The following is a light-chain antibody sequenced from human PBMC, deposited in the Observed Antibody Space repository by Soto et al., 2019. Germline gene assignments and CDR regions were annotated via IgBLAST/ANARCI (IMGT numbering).Light chain of an antibody. CDR2: EVS. Sequence: QSVLTQPASVSGSPGQSITISCTGTSSDVGGYNYVSWYQQHPGKAPKLMIYEVSYRPSGVSNRFSGSKSGNTASLTITGLQAEDEADYYCSSYPSSSTLDYVFGTGTKVTVL. CDR1: SSDVGGYNY. J-gene: IGLJ1*01. V-gene: IGLV2-14*01. CDR3: SSYPSSSTLDYV.